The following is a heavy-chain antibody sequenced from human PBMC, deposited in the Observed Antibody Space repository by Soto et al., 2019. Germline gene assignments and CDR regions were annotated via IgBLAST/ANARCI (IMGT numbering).Heavy chain of an antibody. V-gene: IGHV4-31*03. CDR1: GGSISSGGYY. CDR2: IYYSGST. J-gene: IGHJ4*02. D-gene: IGHD3-3*01. Sequence: SETLSLTCTVSGGSISSGGYYWSWIRQHPGKGLEWIGYIYYSGSTYYNPSLKSRVTISVDTSKNQFSLKLSSVTAADTAVYYCARSRGYYDFWSGSGTLDYWGQGALVTVSS. CDR3: ARSRGYYDFWSGSGTLDY.